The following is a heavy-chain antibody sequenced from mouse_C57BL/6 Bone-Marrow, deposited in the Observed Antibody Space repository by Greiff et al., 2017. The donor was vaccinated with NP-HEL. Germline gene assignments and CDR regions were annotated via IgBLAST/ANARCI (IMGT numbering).Heavy chain of an antibody. CDR3: AIGPFYYGNFPDY. CDR2: IHPSDSDT. V-gene: IGHV1-74*01. D-gene: IGHD2-1*01. CDR1: GYTFTSYW. J-gene: IGHJ2*01. Sequence: QVQLKQPGAELVKPGASVKVSCKASGYTFTSYWMHWVKQRPGQGLEWIGRIHPSDSDTNYNQKFKGKATLTVDKSSSTAYMQLSSLTSEDSAVYYCAIGPFYYGNFPDYWGQGTTLTVSS.